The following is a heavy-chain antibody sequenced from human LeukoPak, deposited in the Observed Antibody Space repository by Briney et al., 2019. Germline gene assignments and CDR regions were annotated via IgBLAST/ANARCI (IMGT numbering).Heavy chain of an antibody. CDR3: ARVILYGSGSYYIDY. CDR2: IKQDGSEK. J-gene: IGHJ4*02. Sequence: GGSLRLSCAASGFTVSGSAMHWVRQASGKGLEWVANIKQDGSEKYYVDSVKGRFTISRDNAKNSLYLQMNSLRAEDTAVYYCARVILYGSGSYYIDYWGQGTLVTVSS. D-gene: IGHD3-10*01. V-gene: IGHV3-7*05. CDR1: GFTVSGSA.